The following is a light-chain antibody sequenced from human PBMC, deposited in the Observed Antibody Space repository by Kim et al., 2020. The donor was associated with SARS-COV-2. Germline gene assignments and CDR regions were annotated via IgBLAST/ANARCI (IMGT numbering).Light chain of an antibody. CDR1: KLGDKY. V-gene: IGLV3-1*01. CDR2: QHT. CDR3: QAWDSSTAV. Sequence: SYELTQPPSVSVSPGQTASITCSGDKLGDKYACWYQQKPGQSPVLVIYQHTKRPSGIPERFSGSNSGNTATLTISGTQAMDEDDYYCQAWDSSTAVFGGGTQLTVL. J-gene: IGLJ2*01.